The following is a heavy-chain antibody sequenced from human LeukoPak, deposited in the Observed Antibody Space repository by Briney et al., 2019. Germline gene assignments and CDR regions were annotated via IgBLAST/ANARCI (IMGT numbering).Heavy chain of an antibody. CDR1: GFTFSSYG. Sequence: GGSLRLSCAASGFTFSSYGMHWVRQAPGKGLEWVAVISYDGSNKYYADPVKGRFTISRDNSKNTLYLQMNSLRAEDTAVYYCAKNTGYIVVVPAAPADWGQGTLVTVSS. J-gene: IGHJ4*02. V-gene: IGHV3-30*18. CDR2: ISYDGSNK. D-gene: IGHD2-2*01. CDR3: AKNTGYIVVVPAAPAD.